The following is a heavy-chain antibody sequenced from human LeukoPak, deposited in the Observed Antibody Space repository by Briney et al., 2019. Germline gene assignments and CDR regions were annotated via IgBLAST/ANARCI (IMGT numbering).Heavy chain of an antibody. CDR2: MNHHSRNT. CDR3: ARATYGMDV. J-gene: IGHJ6*02. V-gene: IGHV1-8*01. CDR1: GYTFTSYD. Sequence: GASVKVSCKASGYTFTSYDINWVRQATGHGLDLMGCMNHHSRNTGYAQKFQGRVTMTRNTSITTAYMELSSLRSEDTAVYYCARATYGMDVWAQGTTVTVSS.